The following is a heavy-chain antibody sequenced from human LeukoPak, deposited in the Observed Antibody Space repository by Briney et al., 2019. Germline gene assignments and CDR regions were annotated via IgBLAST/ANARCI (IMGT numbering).Heavy chain of an antibody. CDR3: ITNGGSSWRGY. CDR2: IKSKTDGGTI. CDR1: GLTFSNAW. D-gene: IGHD1-26*01. V-gene: IGHV3-15*01. Sequence: PGGSLRLSCAASGLTFSNAWMSGVRQAPGKGLEWVGRIKSKTDGGTIEYAAPVKGRFTISRDDAKNTLFLQINSLKTEDTAVYYCITNGGSSWRGYWGQGTLVTVSS. J-gene: IGHJ4*02.